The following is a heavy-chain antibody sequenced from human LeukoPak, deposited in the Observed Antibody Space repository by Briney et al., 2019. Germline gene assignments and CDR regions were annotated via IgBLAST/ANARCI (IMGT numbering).Heavy chain of an antibody. CDR3: ARASSRYDFWSGYPHPRKLRDAFDI. J-gene: IGHJ3*02. CDR2: ISSSSSYI. Sequence: GGSLRLSCAASGFTFSSYSMNWVRQAPGKGLEWVPSISSSSSYIYYADSVKGRFTISRDNAKNSLYLQMNSLRAEDTAVYYCARASSRYDFWSGYPHPRKLRDAFDIWGQGTMVTVSS. CDR1: GFTFSSYS. D-gene: IGHD3-3*01. V-gene: IGHV3-21*01.